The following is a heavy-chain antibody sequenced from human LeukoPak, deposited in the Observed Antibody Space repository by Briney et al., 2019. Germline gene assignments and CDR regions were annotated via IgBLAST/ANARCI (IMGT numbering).Heavy chain of an antibody. Sequence: ASVKVSCKASGYTFTSYGISWVRQAPGQGLEWMGWISAYNGNTNYAQKLQGRVTMTTDTSTSTAYMELRSLRSDDTAVYYCARDLMRSGSWTGLEDYWGQGTLVTVSS. D-gene: IGHD6-13*01. CDR1: GYTFTSYG. J-gene: IGHJ4*02. CDR2: ISAYNGNT. CDR3: ARDLMRSGSWTGLEDY. V-gene: IGHV1-18*01.